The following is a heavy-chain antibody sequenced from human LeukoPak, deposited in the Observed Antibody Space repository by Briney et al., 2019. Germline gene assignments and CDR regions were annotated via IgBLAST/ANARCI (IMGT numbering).Heavy chain of an antibody. J-gene: IGHJ4*02. D-gene: IGHD3-3*01. CDR2: INHSGST. CDR1: GGSFSGYY. CDR3: ARGVIFGVVISTGYFDY. Sequence: SETLSLTCAVYGGSFSGYYWSWIRQPPGKGLEWIGKINHSGSTNYNPSLKSRVTISVDTSKNQFSLKLSSVTAADTAVYYCARGVIFGVVISTGYFDYWGQGTLVTVSS. V-gene: IGHV4-34*01.